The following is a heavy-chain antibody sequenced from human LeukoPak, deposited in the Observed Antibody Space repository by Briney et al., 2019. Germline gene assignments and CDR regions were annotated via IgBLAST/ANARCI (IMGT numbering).Heavy chain of an antibody. CDR3: VGTKQWLCFDT. CDR2: IHYSGTT. Sequence: SETLSLTCAVSDGSISPYYWSWIRQPPGKGLEWIGYIHYSGTTNYNPSLKSRVTISVDTSKNQLSLRLSSVTAADTAVYYCVGTKQWLCFDTWGQGTMVTVSS. D-gene: IGHD3-22*01. V-gene: IGHV4-59*08. CDR1: DGSISPYY. J-gene: IGHJ3*02.